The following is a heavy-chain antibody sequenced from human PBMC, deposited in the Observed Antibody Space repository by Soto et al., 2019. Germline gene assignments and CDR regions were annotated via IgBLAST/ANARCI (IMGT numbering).Heavy chain of an antibody. CDR2: IKTGKRYT. CDR1: GYTFTTYA. V-gene: IGHV1-3*04. D-gene: IGHD2-2*01. CDR3: ARAGDDCSTVKCYVNDY. Sequence: ASVKVSCKASGYTFTTYAIHWVRQAPGQRPEWMGWIKTGKRYTKYSEKFQGRVTITTDTSASTAYMELSSLRSEDTAMYYCARAGDDCSTVKCYVNDYWGKGTPVTVSS. J-gene: IGHJ4*02.